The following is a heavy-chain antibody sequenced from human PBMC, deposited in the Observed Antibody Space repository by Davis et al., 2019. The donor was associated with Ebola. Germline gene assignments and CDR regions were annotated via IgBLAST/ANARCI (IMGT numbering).Heavy chain of an antibody. CDR3: AREKHCSSTSCYKAASGWWDY. D-gene: IGHD2-2*02. V-gene: IGHV4-30-4*01. CDR1: GGSISSGDYY. CDR2: IYYSGST. Sequence: MPSETLSLTCTVSGGSISSGDYYWSWIRQPPGKGLEWIGYIYYSGSTYYNPSLKSRVTISIDTSKNQFSLRLSSVTAADTAVYYCAREKHCSSTSCYKAASGWWDYWGQGTLVTVSS. J-gene: IGHJ4*02.